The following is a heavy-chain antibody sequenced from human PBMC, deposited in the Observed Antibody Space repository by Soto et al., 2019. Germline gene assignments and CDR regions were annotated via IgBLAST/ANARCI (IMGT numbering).Heavy chain of an antibody. CDR2: TIPVFNTP. D-gene: IGHD3-10*01. CDR1: GGTLSDHG. CDR3: VRGGYGLGNYYTGPSAFEI. J-gene: IGHJ3*02. V-gene: IGHV1-69*06. Sequence: QVQLEQSGAEVKKPGSSVKVSCKASGGTLSDHGVAWLRQAPGQGLEWMGGTIPVFNTPKYAHKFPGRVSVPADKFTKIAYMDLSRLRSEDTAFYFWVRGGYGLGNYYTGPSAFEIWGQGTMVIFSS.